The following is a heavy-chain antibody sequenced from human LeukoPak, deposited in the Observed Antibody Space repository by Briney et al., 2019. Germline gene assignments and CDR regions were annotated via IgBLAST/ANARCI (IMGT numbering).Heavy chain of an antibody. CDR1: GGSLSGYY. J-gene: IGHJ4*02. CDR2: INHSGST. V-gene: IGHV4-34*01. Sequence: SETLSLTCAVCGGSLSGYYWSWIRQPPGKGLEWIGEINHSGSTNYNPSLKSRVTISVDTSKNQFSLKLSSVTAADTAVYYCARGDTVVTYFDYWGQGTLVTVSS. D-gene: IGHD4-23*01. CDR3: ARGDTVVTYFDY.